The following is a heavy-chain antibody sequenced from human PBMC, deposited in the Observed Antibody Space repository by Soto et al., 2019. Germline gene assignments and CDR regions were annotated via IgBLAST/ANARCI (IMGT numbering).Heavy chain of an antibody. CDR1: GGSISSSNW. Sequence: SETLSLTCAVSGGSISSSNWWSWVRQPPGKGLEWIGEIYHSGSTNYNPSLKSRVTISVDKSKNQLSLKLSSVTAADTAVYYCARGYYDSSGYYPPFYDYYYGMDVWGQGTTVTVSS. J-gene: IGHJ6*02. D-gene: IGHD3-22*01. CDR3: ARGYYDSSGYYPPFYDYYYGMDV. V-gene: IGHV4-4*02. CDR2: IYHSGST.